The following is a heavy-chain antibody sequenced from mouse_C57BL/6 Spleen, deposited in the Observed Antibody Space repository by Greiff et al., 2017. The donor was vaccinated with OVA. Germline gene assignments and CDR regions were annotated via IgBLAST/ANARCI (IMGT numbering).Heavy chain of an antibody. CDR2: ISSGSSTI. Sequence: VQLKESGGGLVKPGGSLKLSCAASGFTFSDYGMHWVRQAPEKGLEWVAYISSGSSTIYYADTVKGRFTISRDNAKNTLFLQMTSLRSEDTAMYYCARPPYYSKGYYDYWGQGTTLTVSS. D-gene: IGHD2-5*01. V-gene: IGHV5-17*01. J-gene: IGHJ2*01. CDR1: GFTFSDYG. CDR3: ARPPYYSKGYYDY.